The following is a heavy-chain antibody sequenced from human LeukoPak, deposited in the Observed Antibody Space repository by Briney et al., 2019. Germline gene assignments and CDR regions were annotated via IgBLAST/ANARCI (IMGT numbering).Heavy chain of an antibody. CDR3: ARGKLHDYGDYESFRFDP. J-gene: IGHJ5*02. Sequence: SETLSLTCTVSGGSISSSSYYWGWIRQPPGKGLEWIGSIYYSGSTYYNPSLKSRVTISVDTSKNQFSLKLSSVTAADTAVYYCARGKLHDYGDYESFRFDPWGQGTLVTVSS. D-gene: IGHD4-17*01. V-gene: IGHV4-39*07. CDR1: GGSISSSSYY. CDR2: IYYSGST.